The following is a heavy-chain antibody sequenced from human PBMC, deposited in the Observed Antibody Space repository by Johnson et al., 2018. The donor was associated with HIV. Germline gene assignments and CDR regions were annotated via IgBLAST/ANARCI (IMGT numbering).Heavy chain of an antibody. D-gene: IGHD2-2*01. Sequence: QVQLVESGGGVVQPGRSLRLSCAASGFTFSSYAMHWVRQAPGKGLEWVSVIYSGGSTYYADSVKGRFTISRDNAKKTLYLQMNSLRAEDTAVYYCVTLSSTSREDAFDIWGQGTMVTVSS. CDR3: VTLSSTSREDAFDI. CDR2: IYSGGST. J-gene: IGHJ3*02. V-gene: IGHV3-NL1*01. CDR1: GFTFSSYA.